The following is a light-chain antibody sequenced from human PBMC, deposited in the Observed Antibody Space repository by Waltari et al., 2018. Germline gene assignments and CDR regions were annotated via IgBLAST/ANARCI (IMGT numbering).Light chain of an antibody. CDR3: QQYSTTPLT. Sequence: DIVMTPSPDSLAVSLGERATITSNSSQSILSKSNNKNYGAWDQQKPGQTPKLLIYWTATRGSGVPDRFVGSGSGSDFTLTISSLQPEDVAVYYCQQYSTTPLTFGGGTKVEIK. V-gene: IGKV4-1*01. CDR1: QSILSKSNNKNY. J-gene: IGKJ4*01. CDR2: WTA.